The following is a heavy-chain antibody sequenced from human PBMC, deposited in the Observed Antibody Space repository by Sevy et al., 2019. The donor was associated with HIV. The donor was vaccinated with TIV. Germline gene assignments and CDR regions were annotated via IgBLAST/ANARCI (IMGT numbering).Heavy chain of an antibody. CDR1: GFTLSTYD. D-gene: IGHD1-1*01. Sequence: GGSLRLSCVASGFTLSTYDMHWVRRPAGEGLEWVSAIGTAGDTPYIDSVKGRFTISRDNVTNSLYFHMNRVTAGDSGVYYCARDTTGCDVWGKGTTVTVSS. J-gene: IGHJ6*04. CDR3: ARDTTGCDV. CDR2: IGTAGDT. V-gene: IGHV3-13*04.